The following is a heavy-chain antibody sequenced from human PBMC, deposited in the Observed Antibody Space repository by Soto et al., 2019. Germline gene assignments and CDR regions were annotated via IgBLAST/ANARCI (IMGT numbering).Heavy chain of an antibody. CDR2: IIPIFGTA. D-gene: IGHD5-12*01. CDR1: GGTFSSYA. CDR3: AREGGEMATIRTLNWFDP. V-gene: IGHV1-69*13. Sequence: ASVKVSCKASGGTFSSYAISWVRQAPGQGLEWMGGIIPIFGTANYAQKFQGRVTITADESTSTAYMELSSLRSEDTAVYYCAREGGEMATIRTLNWFDPWGQGALVTVSS. J-gene: IGHJ5*02.